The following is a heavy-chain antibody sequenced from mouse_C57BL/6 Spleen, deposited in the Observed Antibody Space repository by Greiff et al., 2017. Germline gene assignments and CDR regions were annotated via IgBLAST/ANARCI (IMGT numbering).Heavy chain of an antibody. CDR1: GYTFTGYW. CDR2: ILPGSGST. J-gene: IGHJ1*03. CDR3: AGGRVTTVVAPDWYFDV. D-gene: IGHD1-1*01. Sequence: QVQLQQSGAELMKPGASVKLSCKATGYTFTGYWIEWVKQRPGHGLEWIGEILPGSGSTNYNEKFKGKATFTADTSSNTAYMQLSSLTTEDSAIYYCAGGRVTTVVAPDWYFDVWGTGTTVTVSS. V-gene: IGHV1-9*01.